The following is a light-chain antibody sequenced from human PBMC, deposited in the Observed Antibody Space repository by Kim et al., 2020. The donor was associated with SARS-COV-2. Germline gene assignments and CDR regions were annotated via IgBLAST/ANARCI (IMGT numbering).Light chain of an antibody. CDR1: SSNIGSNN. J-gene: IGLJ3*02. CDR3: AVWDDSLKQGV. Sequence: ELTQPPSASGTPGQRVTISCSGSSSNIGSNNVVWYQQFPGAAPNVLIHSNNQQPSGIPDRFSGSRSGTSASLAISGLQSGDEADYYCAVWDDSLKQGVFGGGTQLTVL. CDR2: SNN. V-gene: IGLV1-44*01.